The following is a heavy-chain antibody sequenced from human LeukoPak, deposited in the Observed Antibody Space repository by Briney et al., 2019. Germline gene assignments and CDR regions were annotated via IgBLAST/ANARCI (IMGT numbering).Heavy chain of an antibody. V-gene: IGHV5-51*01. CDR2: IYPDDSDT. J-gene: IGHJ6*03. CDR1: GYSVASSW. Sequence: GESLKISCKGSGYSVASSWIGWVRQMPGKGLEGMGIIYPDDSDTRYSPSFEGQITISVDKSISTAYLQWSSLKASDTAVYYCAIHGHCTNGVCYSNYYYHMDVWGKGTTVTVSS. D-gene: IGHD2-8*01. CDR3: AIHGHCTNGVCYSNYYYHMDV.